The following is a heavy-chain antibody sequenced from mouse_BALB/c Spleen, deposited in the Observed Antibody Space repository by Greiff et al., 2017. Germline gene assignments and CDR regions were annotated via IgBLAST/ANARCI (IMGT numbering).Heavy chain of an antibody. CDR3: AREDGSGY. J-gene: IGHJ2*01. Sequence: EVQLKQSGPELVKPGASVKISCKASGYTFTDYNMHWVKQSHGKSLEWIGYIYPYNGGTGYNQKFKSKATLTVDNSSSTAYMELRSLTSEDSAVYYCAREDGSGYWGQGTTLTVSS. CDR2: IYPYNGGT. D-gene: IGHD2-3*01. V-gene: IGHV1S29*02. CDR1: GYTFTDYN.